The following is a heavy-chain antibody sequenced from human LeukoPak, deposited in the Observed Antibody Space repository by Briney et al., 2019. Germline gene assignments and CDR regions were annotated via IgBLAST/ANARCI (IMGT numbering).Heavy chain of an antibody. V-gene: IGHV4-59*11. CDR2: IYYSGST. CDR3: ARAPITSPFYFDS. D-gene: IGHD2-2*01. J-gene: IGHJ4*02. CDR1: GGSINRHY. Sequence: SETLSLTCTVTGGSINRHYWSWVRQPPGKGLEWIGYIYYSGSTFYSPGLKSRVTISVDTSENQFSLKMSSVTAADTALYYCARAPITSPFYFDSWGQGTLVTVSS.